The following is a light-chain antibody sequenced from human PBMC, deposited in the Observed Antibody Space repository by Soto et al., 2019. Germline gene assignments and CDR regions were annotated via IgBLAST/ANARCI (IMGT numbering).Light chain of an antibody. J-gene: IGLJ3*02. CDR2: EVS. CDR1: SSDIGAYNY. V-gene: IGLV2-8*01. Sequence: QSALTQPPSASGSPGQSVTISCTGTSSDIGAYNYVSWYQQHPGKAPKLMIHEVSKRPSGVPDRFSGSKSGNTAYLTVSGLQGEDEADYYCSSYAGSNYRWVFGGGSKLTVL. CDR3: SSYAGSNYRWV.